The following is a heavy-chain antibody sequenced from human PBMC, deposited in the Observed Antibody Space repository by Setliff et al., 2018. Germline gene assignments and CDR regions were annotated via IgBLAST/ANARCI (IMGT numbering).Heavy chain of an antibody. CDR1: GGSISSYY. J-gene: IGHJ6*03. CDR2: VYTSGST. D-gene: IGHD3-22*01. Sequence: TLSLTCTVSGGSISSYYWSWIRQPPGKGLEWIGYVYTSGSTNYNPSLKSRVTISVDTSKNQFSLKLSSVTAADTAVYYCARSRGYKHDSSGYYYDHYYYYYMDVWGKGTPVT. V-gene: IGHV4-4*08. CDR3: ARSRGYKHDSSGYYYDHYYYYYMDV.